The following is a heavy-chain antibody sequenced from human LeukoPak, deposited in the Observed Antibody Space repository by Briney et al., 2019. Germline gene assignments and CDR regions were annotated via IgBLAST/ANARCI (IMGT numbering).Heavy chain of an antibody. Sequence: SETLSLTCIVSGGSISSDYWSWIRQPPGKGLEWIGYIYYSGYTNYNPSLKSRVTISVDTSKNHFSLKLTSGTAADTAVYYCARGGSLGVVGAFDIWGQGTMVTVSS. V-gene: IGHV4-59*08. D-gene: IGHD2-15*01. CDR1: GGSISSDY. CDR2: IYYSGYT. CDR3: ARGGSLGVVGAFDI. J-gene: IGHJ3*02.